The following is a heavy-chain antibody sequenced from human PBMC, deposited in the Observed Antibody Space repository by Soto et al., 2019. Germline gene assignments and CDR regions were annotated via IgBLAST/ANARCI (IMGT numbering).Heavy chain of an antibody. CDR2: INDSGIT. J-gene: IGHJ6*02. D-gene: IGHD6-6*01. V-gene: IGHV4-34*01. CDR3: ARGRSSVPDRRGIGYYGLDV. Sequence: SETLSLTCVVNGGSFSGYYWSWIRQSPGKGLEWIGEINDSGITDSNPSLESRVTISVDMSKNQFSLNLNSVTAADSAVYHCARGRSSVPDRRGIGYYGLDVWGQGTTVTVSS. CDR1: GGSFSGYY.